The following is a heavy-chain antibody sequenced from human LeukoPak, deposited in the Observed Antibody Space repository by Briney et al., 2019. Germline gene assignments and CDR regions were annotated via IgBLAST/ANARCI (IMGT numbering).Heavy chain of an antibody. CDR3: AKDGLWGPGVNWFDP. CDR1: GFTFSSYA. V-gene: IGHV3-23*01. J-gene: IGHJ5*02. CDR2: ISGSGGST. Sequence: PGGSLRLSCAASGFTFSSYAMSWVRQAPGKGLEWVSAISGSGGSTYYADSVKGRFTISRDNSKNTLYLQMNSLRAEDTAVYYCAKDGLWGPGVNWFDPWGQGTLVTVSS. D-gene: IGHD3-16*01.